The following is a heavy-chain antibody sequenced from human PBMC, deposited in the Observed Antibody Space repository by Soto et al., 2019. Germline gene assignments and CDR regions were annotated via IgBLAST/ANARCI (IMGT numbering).Heavy chain of an antibody. CDR2: IRSKAYGGTT. J-gene: IGHJ3*02. D-gene: IGHD3-9*01. V-gene: IGHV3-49*03. Sequence: EVQLVESGGGLVQPGRSLRLSCTASGFTFGDYAMSWFRQAPGKGLEWVGFIRSKAYGGTTEHAASVKGRFTISRDDSKSIAYLQMNSLKTEDTAVYYCTRDRSYYDILTGRHPDAFDIWGQGTMVTVSS. CDR1: GFTFGDYA. CDR3: TRDRSYYDILTGRHPDAFDI.